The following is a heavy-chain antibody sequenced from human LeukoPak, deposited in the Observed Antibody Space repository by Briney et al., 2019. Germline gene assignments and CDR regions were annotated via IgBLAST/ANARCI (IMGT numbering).Heavy chain of an antibody. Sequence: SETLSLTCTVSGGSISSGSYYWSWIRQPAGKGLEWIGRIYTSGSTNYNPSLKSRVTISVDTSKNQFSLKLSSVTAADTAVYYCARDMGWYDSWYFDLWGRGTLVTVSS. CDR1: GGSISSGSYY. D-gene: IGHD6-19*01. V-gene: IGHV4-61*02. CDR2: IYTSGST. J-gene: IGHJ2*01. CDR3: ARDMGWYDSWYFDL.